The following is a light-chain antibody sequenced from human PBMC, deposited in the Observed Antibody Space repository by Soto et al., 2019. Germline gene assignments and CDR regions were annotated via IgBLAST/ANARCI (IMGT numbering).Light chain of an antibody. V-gene: IGLV2-11*01. CDR1: SSDVANYNY. J-gene: IGLJ1*01. Sequence: QSALTQPRSVSGSPGQSVTISCTRTSSDVANYNYVSWYQQHPGKAPKLMIYDVNKRPSGVPYRFSGSKSGNTASLTISGLQAEDEADYYCCSYTSSSTSYVFGTGTKVTVL. CDR3: CSYTSSSTSYV. CDR2: DVN.